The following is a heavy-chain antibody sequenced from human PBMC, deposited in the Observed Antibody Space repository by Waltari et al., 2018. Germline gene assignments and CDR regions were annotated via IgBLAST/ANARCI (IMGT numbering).Heavy chain of an antibody. CDR3: ARVVAMEPYYYYYGMDV. CDR2: INSDGSST. J-gene: IGHJ6*02. CDR1: GFTFSRYW. V-gene: IGHV3-74*01. D-gene: IGHD5-12*01. Sequence: EVQLVESGGGLVQPGGSVRLSCAASGFTFSRYWMHWVRQAPGKGLVWVSRINSDGSSTSYADSVKGRFTISRDNAKNTLYLQMNSLRAEDTAVYYCARVVAMEPYYYYYGMDVWGQGTTVTVSS.